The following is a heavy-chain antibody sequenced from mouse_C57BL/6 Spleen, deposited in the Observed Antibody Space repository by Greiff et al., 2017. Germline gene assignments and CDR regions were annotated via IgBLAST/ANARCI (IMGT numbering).Heavy chain of an antibody. CDR3: AREDGRGLDFDY. CDR1: GFTFSSYA. CDR2: ISDGGSYT. D-gene: IGHD1-1*01. Sequence: DVKLVESGAGLVKPGGSLKLSCAASGFTFSSYAMSWVRQTPGKGLEWVATISDGGSYTYYPDNVKGRFTISRDNANNNLYLQMSHLKSEDTAMYYCAREDGRGLDFDYWGQGTTLTVSS. J-gene: IGHJ2*01. V-gene: IGHV5-4*01.